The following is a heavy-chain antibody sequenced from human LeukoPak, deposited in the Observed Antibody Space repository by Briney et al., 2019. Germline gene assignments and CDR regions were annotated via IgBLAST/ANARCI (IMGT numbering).Heavy chain of an antibody. CDR1: GFTFSSYA. CDR2: ISGSGGST. Sequence: GGSLRLSCAASGFTFSSYAMSWVRQAPGKGLEWVSAISGSGGSTYYADSVKGRFTISRDKSKNTLYLQMNSLRAEDTAVYYCAKDVTITMIVVDPNPYYFDYWGQGTLVTVSS. J-gene: IGHJ4*02. V-gene: IGHV3-23*01. CDR3: AKDVTITMIVVDPNPYYFDY. D-gene: IGHD3-22*01.